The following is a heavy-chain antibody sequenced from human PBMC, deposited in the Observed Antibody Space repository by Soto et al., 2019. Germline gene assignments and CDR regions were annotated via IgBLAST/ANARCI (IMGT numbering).Heavy chain of an antibody. CDR2: INSDGSST. D-gene: IGHD3-22*01. V-gene: IGHV3-74*01. J-gene: IGHJ6*02. Sequence: GGSLRLSCAASGFTFSSYWMHWVRQAPGKGLVWVSRINSDGSSTSYADSVKGRFTISRDNAKNTLYLQMNSLRAEDTAVYYCARDFSHYYDSSGLHLIDYYYYGMDVWGQGTTVTVSS. CDR3: ARDFSHYYDSSGLHLIDYYYYGMDV. CDR1: GFTFSSYW.